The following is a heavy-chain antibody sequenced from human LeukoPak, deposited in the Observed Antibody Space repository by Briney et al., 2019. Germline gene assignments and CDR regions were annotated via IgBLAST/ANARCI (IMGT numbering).Heavy chain of an antibody. V-gene: IGHV3-73*01. CDR3: TRPYCSSTSCYAWNY. D-gene: IGHD2-2*01. CDR2: IRSKANSYAT. Sequence: PGGSLRLPCAASGFTFSGSAMHWVRQASGKGLEWVGRIRSKANSYATAYAASVKGRFTISRDDSKNTAYLQMNSLKTEDTAVYYCTRPYCSSTSCYAWNYWGQGTLVTVSS. CDR1: GFTFSGSA. J-gene: IGHJ4*02.